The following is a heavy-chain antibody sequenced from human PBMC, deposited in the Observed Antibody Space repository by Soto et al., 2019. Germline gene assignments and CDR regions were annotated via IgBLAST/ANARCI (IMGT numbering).Heavy chain of an antibody. CDR3: ARHCGGDCWYGMDV. D-gene: IGHD2-21*02. J-gene: IGHJ6*02. CDR2: IIPIFGTA. Sequence: SVQVSCKASGGTFSSYAISWVRQAPGQGLEWMGGIIPIFGTANYAQKFQGRVTITADESTSTAYMELSSLRSEDTAVYYCARHCGGDCWYGMDVWGQGTTVTVSS. CDR1: GGTFSSYA. V-gene: IGHV1-69*13.